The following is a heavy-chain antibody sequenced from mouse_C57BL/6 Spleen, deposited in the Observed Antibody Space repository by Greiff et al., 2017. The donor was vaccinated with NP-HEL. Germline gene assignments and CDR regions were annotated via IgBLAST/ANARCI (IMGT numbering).Heavy chain of an antibody. CDR2: ISNLAYSI. CDR1: GFTFSDYG. V-gene: IGHV5-15*01. J-gene: IGHJ4*01. Sequence: EVKLMESGGGLVQPGGSLKLSCAASGFTFSDYGMAWVRQAPRKGPEWVAFISNLAYSIYYADTVTGRFTISRENAKNTLYLEMSSLRSEDTAMYYCARSLTVYAMDYWGQGTSVTVSS. D-gene: IGHD6-2*01. CDR3: ARSLTVYAMDY.